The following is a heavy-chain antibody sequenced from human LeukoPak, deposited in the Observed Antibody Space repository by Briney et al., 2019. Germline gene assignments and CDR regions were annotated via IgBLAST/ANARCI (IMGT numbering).Heavy chain of an antibody. CDR2: VDPEDDET. D-gene: IGHD1-26*01. Sequence: ASVKLSCKASGYTFIDQYLHWVRQAPRQGLEWMGRVDPEDDETTYAGTFLGRVAITADRSTNTAYMELSSLRFEDTAIYFCATTGGADSPPPDYWGQGALVTVSS. CDR3: ATTGGADSPPPDY. J-gene: IGHJ4*02. CDR1: GYTFIDQY. V-gene: IGHV1-69-2*01.